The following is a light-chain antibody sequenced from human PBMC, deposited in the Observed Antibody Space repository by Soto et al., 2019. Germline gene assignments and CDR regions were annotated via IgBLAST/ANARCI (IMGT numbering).Light chain of an antibody. CDR3: QQYNSYSPWT. J-gene: IGKJ1*01. CDR2: KAS. V-gene: IGKV1-5*03. Sequence: DIQMTQSPSTLSASVGDRVTITCRASQSISSWLAWYQQNPGKAPKLLIYKASSLESGVPSRFSCSGFGTEFTLTISSLQPDDFATYYCQQYNSYSPWTFGQGTKVEIK. CDR1: QSISSW.